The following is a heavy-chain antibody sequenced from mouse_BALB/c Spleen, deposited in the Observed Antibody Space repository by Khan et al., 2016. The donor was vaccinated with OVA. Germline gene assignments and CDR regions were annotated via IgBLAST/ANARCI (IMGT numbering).Heavy chain of an antibody. Sequence: EVQLQESGPGLVKPSQSLSLTCTVTGYSITSDYAWNWIRQFPGNKLEWMGYISYSGSTSYNPSLKSRISITRDTSKNQFSLQLNCVTTEDTATDYCARRGDGHYGAMDYWGQGTSVTVSS. CDR2: ISYSGST. CDR3: ARRGDGHYGAMDY. J-gene: IGHJ4*01. V-gene: IGHV3-2*02. CDR1: GYSITSDYA. D-gene: IGHD2-3*01.